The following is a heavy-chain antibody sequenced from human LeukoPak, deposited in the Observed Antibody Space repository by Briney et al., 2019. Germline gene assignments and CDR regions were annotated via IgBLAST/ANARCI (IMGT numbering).Heavy chain of an antibody. V-gene: IGHV3-30*02. D-gene: IGHD3-22*01. CDR2: IRYDGSNK. Sequence: GGSLRLSCAASGFTFSSYGTHWVRQAPGKGLNWAAFIRYDGSNKYYADSVKGRFTISRDNSKNPLYLQMNSLRAEDMAVYYCAKDKYSSGYPLYMDVWGKGTTVTVSS. CDR1: GFTFSSYG. CDR3: AKDKYSSGYPLYMDV. J-gene: IGHJ6*03.